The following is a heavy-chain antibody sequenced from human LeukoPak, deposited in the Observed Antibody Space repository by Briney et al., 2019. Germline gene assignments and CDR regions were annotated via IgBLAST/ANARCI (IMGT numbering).Heavy chain of an antibody. Sequence: PSQTLSLTCTVSGGSISSGGYYWSWIRQHPGKGLEWIGYIYYSGSTYYNPSLKSRVTISVDTSKNQFSLKLSSVTAADTAVYYCARVGRDSSGYYYEDDYWGQGTLVTVSS. D-gene: IGHD3-22*01. CDR1: GGSISSGGYY. CDR2: IYYSGST. CDR3: ARVGRDSSGYYYEDDY. J-gene: IGHJ4*02. V-gene: IGHV4-31*03.